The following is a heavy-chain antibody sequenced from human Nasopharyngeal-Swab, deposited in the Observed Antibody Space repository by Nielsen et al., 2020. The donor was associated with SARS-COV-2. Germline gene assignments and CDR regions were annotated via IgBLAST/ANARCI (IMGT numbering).Heavy chain of an antibody. Sequence: SETLSLTCTVSGYSISSGYYWGWIRQPPGKGLEWIGTVSHTGSTYYNPSLMSRVTISVDTSRNQLSLKLSSVTAADTAVYYCASLRDYANYYMDVWGKGTTVTVSS. D-gene: IGHD4-17*01. CDR1: GYSISSGYY. J-gene: IGHJ6*03. CDR3: ASLRDYANYYMDV. V-gene: IGHV4-38-2*02. CDR2: VSHTGST.